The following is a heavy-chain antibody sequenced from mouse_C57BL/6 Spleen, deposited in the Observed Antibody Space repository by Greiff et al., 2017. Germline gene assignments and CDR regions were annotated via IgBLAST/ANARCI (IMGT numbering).Heavy chain of an antibody. CDR2: INPYNGDT. Sequence: VQLQQSGPELVKPGDSVKISCKASGYSFTGYFMNWVMQSLGKSLEWIGRINPYNGDTFYNQKFKGKATLTVDKSSSTAHMELRSLTSEDSAVYYCARGNYYGSSSYYFDYWGQGTTLTVSS. V-gene: IGHV1-20*01. CDR1: GYSFTGYF. D-gene: IGHD1-1*01. J-gene: IGHJ2*01. CDR3: ARGNYYGSSSYYFDY.